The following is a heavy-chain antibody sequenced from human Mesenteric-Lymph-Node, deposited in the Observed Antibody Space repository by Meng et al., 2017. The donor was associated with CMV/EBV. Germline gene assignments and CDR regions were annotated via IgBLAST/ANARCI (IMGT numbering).Heavy chain of an antibody. CDR1: GFTVSSNY. V-gene: IGHV3-53*01. Sequence: GGSLRLSCAASGFTVSSNYMSWVRQAPGKGLEWVSVIYIGGSTYYADSVKGRFTISRDNSKNTLYLQMNSLRAEDTAVYYCAREVTSYSNYFDYWGQGTLVTVSS. D-gene: IGHD4-11*01. CDR3: AREVTSYSNYFDY. J-gene: IGHJ4*02. CDR2: IYIGGST.